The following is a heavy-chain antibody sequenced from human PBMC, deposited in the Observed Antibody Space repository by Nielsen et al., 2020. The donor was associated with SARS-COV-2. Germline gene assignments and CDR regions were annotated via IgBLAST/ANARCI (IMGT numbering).Heavy chain of an antibody. V-gene: IGHV5-10-1*01. CDR2: IDPSDSYT. CDR3: ARADYYYYYGMDV. Sequence: VRQMPGKGLEWMGRIDPSDSYTNYSPSFQGHVTISADKSISTAYLQWSSLKASDTAMYYCARADYYYYYGMDVWGQGTTVTVSS. J-gene: IGHJ6*02.